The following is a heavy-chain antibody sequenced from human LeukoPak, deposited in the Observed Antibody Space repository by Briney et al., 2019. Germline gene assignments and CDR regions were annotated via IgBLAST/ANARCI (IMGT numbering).Heavy chain of an antibody. J-gene: IGHJ4*02. CDR3: ARAPYYSHVEFYFDY. V-gene: IGHV3-7*03. CDR1: GFTFSSYW. Sequence: GGSLRLSCVVSGFTFSSYWMSWVRQAPGQGLEWVANMKHDGSEKYYVDSVKGRFTISRDNAKNSLYLQMNSLRAEDTAVYYCARAPYYSHVEFYFDYWGQGTLVTVSS. CDR2: MKHDGSEK. D-gene: IGHD3-22*01.